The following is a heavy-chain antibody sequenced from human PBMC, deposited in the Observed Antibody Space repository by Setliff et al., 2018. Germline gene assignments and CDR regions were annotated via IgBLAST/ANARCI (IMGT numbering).Heavy chain of an antibody. CDR3: ARVESMVRGKNILRHFDY. Sequence: GASVKVSCKASGYTFSNYGVTWVRQAPGQGLEWMGWVTVYNGNTKYAQNLQGRLTLTTDISTSTAYMELGSLTTDDTAVCYCARVESMVRGKNILRHFDYWGQGIQVTVSS. CDR2: VTVYNGNT. D-gene: IGHD3-10*01. CDR1: GYTFSNYG. J-gene: IGHJ4*02. V-gene: IGHV1-18*01.